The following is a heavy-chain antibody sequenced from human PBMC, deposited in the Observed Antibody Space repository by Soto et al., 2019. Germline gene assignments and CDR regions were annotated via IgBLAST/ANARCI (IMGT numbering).Heavy chain of an antibody. Sequence: QVQLVESGGGVVQPGRSLRLSCAASGFIFSNYGMHWVRQAPGKGLEWVAVIPNDGTYQYYVDSVKGRFTISRDNSKDTLYLQMNSLRAEDTAMYYCVRDDDYPDYGFDYWGQGILVTVSS. D-gene: IGHD4-17*01. V-gene: IGHV3-30*19. CDR3: VRDDDYPDYGFDY. CDR1: GFIFSNYG. CDR2: IPNDGTYQ. J-gene: IGHJ4*02.